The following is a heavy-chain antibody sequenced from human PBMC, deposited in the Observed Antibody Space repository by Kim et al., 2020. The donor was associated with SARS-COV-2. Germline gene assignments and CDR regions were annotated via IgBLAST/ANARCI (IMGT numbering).Heavy chain of an antibody. Sequence: VKGRCTISRDNSKNTLYLQRNGLRAEDTDVYYCAKGGCSGGSCYPALDYWGQGTLVTVSS. CDR3: AKGGCSGGSCYPALDY. V-gene: IGHV3-23*01. D-gene: IGHD2-15*01. J-gene: IGHJ4*02.